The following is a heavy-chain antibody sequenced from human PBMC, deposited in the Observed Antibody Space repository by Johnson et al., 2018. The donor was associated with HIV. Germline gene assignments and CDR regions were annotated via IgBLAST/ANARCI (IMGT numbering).Heavy chain of an antibody. CDR1: GFTFSSYA. CDR3: ATEPNAFDI. J-gene: IGHJ3*02. Sequence: MQLVESGGGLVKPGGSLRLSCAASGFTFSSYAMHWVRQAPGKGLEYVSAISSNGGSTYYANSVKGRFTISRDNAKNSLYLQINSLKSEDTAVYYCATEPNAFDIWGQGTKVTVSS. V-gene: IGHV3-64*01. CDR2: ISSNGGST.